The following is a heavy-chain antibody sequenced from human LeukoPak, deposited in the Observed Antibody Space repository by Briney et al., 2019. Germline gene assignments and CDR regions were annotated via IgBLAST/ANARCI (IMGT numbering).Heavy chain of an antibody. CDR3: ARSFVYDILTGSSRFDP. V-gene: IGHV1-8*01. CDR2: MNPNSGNT. Sequence: ASVKVSCKASGYTFTSYDINWVRQATGQGLEWMGWMNPNSGNTGYAQKFQGRVTMTRNTSISTAYMELSSLRSDDTAVYYCARSFVYDILTGSSRFDPWGQGTLVTVSS. D-gene: IGHD3-9*01. CDR1: GYTFTSYD. J-gene: IGHJ5*02.